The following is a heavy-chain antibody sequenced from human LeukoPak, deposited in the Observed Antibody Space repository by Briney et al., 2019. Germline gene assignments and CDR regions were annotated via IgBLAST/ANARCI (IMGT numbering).Heavy chain of an antibody. CDR1: GYTFTSYG. V-gene: IGHV1-18*04. CDR2: ISAYNGNT. Sequence: SVKVSCKASGYTFTSYGISWVRPAPGQGVEWMGWISAYNGNTNYSQKLQGRVTITTDTSTSTAYMELRSLRSDDTAVYYCARDELTYYDILTGYYRESMRFDPWGQGTLVTVSS. CDR3: ARDELTYYDILTGYYRESMRFDP. D-gene: IGHD3-9*01. J-gene: IGHJ5*02.